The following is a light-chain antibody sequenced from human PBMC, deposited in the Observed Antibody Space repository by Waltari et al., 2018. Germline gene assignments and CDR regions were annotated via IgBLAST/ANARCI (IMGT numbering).Light chain of an antibody. CDR2: DAS. CDR3: QKYDGAPRT. CDR1: QGITNY. J-gene: IGKJ1*01. V-gene: IGKV1-27*01. Sequence: DIQMTQSPSSLSASVGARVTITCRASQGITNYLAWFQQKPGKVPELLIYDASTLQSGVSSRFSGGGSGTDFTLTISSLQPEDVATYYCQKYDGAPRTFGQGTKVEIK.